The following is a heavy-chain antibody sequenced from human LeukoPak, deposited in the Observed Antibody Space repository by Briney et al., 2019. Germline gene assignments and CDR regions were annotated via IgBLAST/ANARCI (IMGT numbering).Heavy chain of an antibody. CDR2: INHSGST. CDR3: ARAMFGEIEFDY. CDR1: GGSFSGYY. V-gene: IGHV4-34*01. D-gene: IGHD3-10*02. J-gene: IGHJ4*02. Sequence: SETLSLTCAVYGGSFSGYYWSWIRQPPGKGLEWIGEINHSGSTSYNPSLKSRVTISVDTSKNQFSLKLSSVTAADTAVYYCARAMFGEIEFDYWGQGTLVTVSS.